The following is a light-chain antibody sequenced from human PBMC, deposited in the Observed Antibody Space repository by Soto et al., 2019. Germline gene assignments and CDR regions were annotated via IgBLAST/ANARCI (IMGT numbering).Light chain of an antibody. V-gene: IGLV2-14*01. CDR2: EVS. Sequence: QSVLTQPASVSGSPGQSITISCTATSSDVGAFNYVSWYHQLPGKAPKLLIYEVSNRPSGVSNRFSGSKSDNTASLTISGLQAEDEGNYYCSSSTSRKSVVFGGGTKLTVL. J-gene: IGLJ2*01. CDR3: SSSTSRKSVV. CDR1: SSDVGAFNY.